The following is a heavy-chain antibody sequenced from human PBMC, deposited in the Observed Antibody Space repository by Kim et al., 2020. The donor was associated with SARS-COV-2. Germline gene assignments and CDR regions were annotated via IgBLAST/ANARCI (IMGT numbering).Heavy chain of an antibody. Sequence: GESLKISCKGSGYSFTSYWIGWVRQMPGKGLEWMGIIYPGDSDTRYSPSFQGQVTISADKSISTAYLQWSSLKASDTAMYYCARLGRVAARLPQHYYYYYYGMDVWGQGTTVTVSS. CDR3: ARLGRVAARLPQHYYYYYYGMDV. V-gene: IGHV5-51*01. CDR1: GYSFTSYW. J-gene: IGHJ6*02. CDR2: IYPGDSDT. D-gene: IGHD6-6*01.